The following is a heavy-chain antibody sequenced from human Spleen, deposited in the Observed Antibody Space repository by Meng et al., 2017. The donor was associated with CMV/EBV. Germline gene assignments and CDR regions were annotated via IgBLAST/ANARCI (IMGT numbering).Heavy chain of an antibody. D-gene: IGHD1-26*01. CDR1: GFTFSNAW. V-gene: IGHV3-15*01. CDR3: TTGRIAREYYYYYGMDV. J-gene: IGHJ6*02. Sequence: GESLKISCAASGFTFSNAWMSWVRQAPGKGLEWVGRIKSKTDGGTTDYAAPVKGRFTISRDDSKNTLYLQMNGLKTEDTAVYYCTTGRIAREYYYYYGMDVWGQGTTVTVSS. CDR2: IKSKTDGGTT.